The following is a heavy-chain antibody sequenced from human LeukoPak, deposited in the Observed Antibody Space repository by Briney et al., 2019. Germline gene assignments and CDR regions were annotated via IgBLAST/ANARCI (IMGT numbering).Heavy chain of an antibody. D-gene: IGHD5-24*01. CDR1: GYTFTSYA. V-gene: IGHV1-2*02. CDR3: ARDRYGDGFAHFDY. CDR2: ITPSGGT. Sequence: ASVKVSCKASGYTFTSYAMHWVRQAPGQGREWMGWITPSGGTNYPQKFQGRVGITRDTSITTAYMDLSRLTSDDTAVYYCARDRYGDGFAHFDYWGQGALVTVSS. J-gene: IGHJ4*02.